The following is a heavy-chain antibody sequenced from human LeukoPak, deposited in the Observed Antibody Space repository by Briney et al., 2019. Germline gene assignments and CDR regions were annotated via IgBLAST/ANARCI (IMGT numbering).Heavy chain of an antibody. D-gene: IGHD3-3*01. CDR3: TSPAHDFDIWSGYYSL. V-gene: IGHV3-73*01. CDR1: GFTFSDSV. CDR2: IRSKTKSGET. Sequence: GGSLKLSCYVSGFTFSDSVIHWVRHAAGKGLEWVGRIRSKTKSGETAYAASVKGRFTISRDDSKDTAYLQMNSLKPEDTAVYYCTSPAHDFDIWSGYYSLWGHGTQVTVSS. J-gene: IGHJ4*01.